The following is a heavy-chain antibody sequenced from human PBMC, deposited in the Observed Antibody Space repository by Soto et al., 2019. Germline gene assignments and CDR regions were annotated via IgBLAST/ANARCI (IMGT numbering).Heavy chain of an antibody. V-gene: IGHV1-69*08. CDR2: IIPVNGTT. Sequence: GASVKVSCKASGGTFSNYTISWVRQAPGQGLEWMGWIIPVNGTTDYAQTIQGRVTITTDTSTSTAYMELRSLRSDDTAAYYCARDTIFGEVIAPNSYRGQRTLVKVSA. D-gene: IGHD3-3*01. CDR1: GGTFSNYT. J-gene: IGHJ4*02. CDR3: ARDTIFGEVIAPNSY.